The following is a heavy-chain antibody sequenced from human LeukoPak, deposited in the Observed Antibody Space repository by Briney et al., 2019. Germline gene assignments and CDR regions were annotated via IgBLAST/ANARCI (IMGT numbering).Heavy chain of an antibody. CDR1: GGSTNRDEHC. CDR2: ICYGGTT. D-gene: IGHD2/OR15-2a*01. Sequence: SETLSLTCAVSGGSTNRDEHCWAWVRQPPGNGLEWTASICYGGTTYYNPSLKSRVTISVATSTNKFSLKLSSVTAADTAVYYCAHTNHYYFDWGQGTLVTVSS. V-gene: IGHV4-39*01. CDR3: AHTNHYYFD. J-gene: IGHJ4*02.